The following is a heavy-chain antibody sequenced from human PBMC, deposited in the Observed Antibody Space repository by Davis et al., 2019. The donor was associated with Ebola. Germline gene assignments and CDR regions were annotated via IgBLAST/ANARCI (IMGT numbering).Heavy chain of an antibody. D-gene: IGHD3-16*01. V-gene: IGHV1-46*01. Sequence: ASVKVSCKASGYTFTSYYMHWVRQAPGQGLEWMGIINPSGGSTSYAQKFQGRVTMTRDTSTSTVYMELSSLRSDDTAVYYCVRGGRLPLKYYYYGMDVWGQGTTVTVSS. CDR2: INPSGGST. CDR1: GYTFTSYY. CDR3: VRGGRLPLKYYYYGMDV. J-gene: IGHJ6*02.